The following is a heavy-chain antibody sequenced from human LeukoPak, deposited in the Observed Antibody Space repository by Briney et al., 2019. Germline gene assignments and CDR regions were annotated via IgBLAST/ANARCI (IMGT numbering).Heavy chain of an antibody. CDR1: GGTFSSYA. J-gene: IGHJ4*02. V-gene: IGHV1-69*05. CDR3: ARARISSSWPHLDY. Sequence: SVKVSCKXSGGTFSSYAISWVRQAPGQGLEWMGRIIPIFGTANYAQKFQGRVTITTDESTSTAYMELSSLRSEDTAVYYCARARISSSWPHLDYWGQGTLVTVSS. D-gene: IGHD6-13*01. CDR2: IIPIFGTA.